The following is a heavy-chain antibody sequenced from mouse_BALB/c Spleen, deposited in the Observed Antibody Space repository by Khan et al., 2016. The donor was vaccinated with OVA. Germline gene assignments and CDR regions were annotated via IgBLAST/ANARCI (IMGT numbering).Heavy chain of an antibody. V-gene: IGHV5-4*02. CDR2: ISDGGSST. D-gene: IGHD1-1*02. Sequence: EVELVESGGGLVKPGGSLKLSCAASGFTFSDYYMYWVRQTPEKRLEWVATISDGGSSTSYPDSVKGRFTISSDNAKNNLYLQMSGLKSEDTDIYYCSRVCYGGFAYWGQGTLVTVSA. CDR3: SRVCYGGFAY. J-gene: IGHJ3*01. CDR1: GFTFSDYY.